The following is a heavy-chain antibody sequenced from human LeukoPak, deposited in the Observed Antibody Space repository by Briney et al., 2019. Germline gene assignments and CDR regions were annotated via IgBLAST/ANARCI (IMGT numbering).Heavy chain of an antibody. V-gene: IGHV3-48*01. D-gene: IGHD1-7*01. CDR1: GFTFSSYG. CDR2: ISSSSSTI. J-gene: IGHJ4*02. CDR3: ARSNWNYGYYFDY. Sequence: GGSLRLSCAASGFTFSSYGMSWVRQAPGKGLEWVSYISSSSSTIYYADSVKGRFTISRDNAKNSLYLQMNSLRAEDTAVYYCARSNWNYGYYFDYWGQGTLVTVSS.